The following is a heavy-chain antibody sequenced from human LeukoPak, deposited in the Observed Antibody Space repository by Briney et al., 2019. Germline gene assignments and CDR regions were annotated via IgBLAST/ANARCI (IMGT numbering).Heavy chain of an antibody. CDR3: ARVVVPRLGHGEYYYYSYYMDV. Sequence: GGSLRLSCAASGFTFSSYGMSWVRQAPGKGLEWVSAISGSGGSTYYADSVKGRFTISRDNAKNSLYLQMNSLRAEDTAVYYCARVVVPRLGHGEYYYYSYYMDVWGKGTTVTVSS. CDR1: GFTFSSYG. D-gene: IGHD3-10*01. J-gene: IGHJ6*03. V-gene: IGHV3-23*01. CDR2: ISGSGGST.